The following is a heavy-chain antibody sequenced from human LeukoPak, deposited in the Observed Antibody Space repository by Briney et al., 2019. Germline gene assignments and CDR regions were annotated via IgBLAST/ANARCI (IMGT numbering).Heavy chain of an antibody. CDR2: IYYSGST. Sequence: PSETLSLTCTVSGGSISSYYWSWIRQPPGKGLEWIGYIYYSGSTNYNPSLKSRVTISVDTSKNQFSLKLSSVTAADTAVYYCARGSGSYRRCSFDIWGQGTMVTVSS. CDR3: ARGSGSYRRCSFDI. CDR1: GGSISSYY. V-gene: IGHV4-59*01. D-gene: IGHD1-26*01. J-gene: IGHJ3*02.